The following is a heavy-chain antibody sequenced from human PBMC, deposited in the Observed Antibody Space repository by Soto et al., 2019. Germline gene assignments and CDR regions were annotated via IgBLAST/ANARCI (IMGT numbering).Heavy chain of an antibody. Sequence: QVQLVQSGAEVKKPGASVKVSCKASGYTFTSYDINWVRQATGQGLEWMGWMNPNSGNTGYAQKFKGRVTMTRNTSISTAYMELSSLRSEDTAVYYCARARRLNCSGGSCYSGIGYWGQGTLVTVSS. V-gene: IGHV1-8*01. CDR3: ARARRLNCSGGSCYSGIGY. J-gene: IGHJ4*02. CDR2: MNPNSGNT. CDR1: GYTFTSYD. D-gene: IGHD2-15*01.